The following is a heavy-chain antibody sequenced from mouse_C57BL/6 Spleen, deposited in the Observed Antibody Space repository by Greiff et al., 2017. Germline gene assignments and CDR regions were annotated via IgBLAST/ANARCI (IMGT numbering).Heavy chain of an antibody. V-gene: IGHV5-17*01. CDR2: ISSGSSTI. J-gene: IGHJ4*01. D-gene: IGHD1-1*01. CDR1: GFTFSDYG. Sequence: EVQLVESGGGLVKPGGSLKLSCAASGFTFSDYGMHWVRQAPEKGLEWVAYISSGSSTIYYADTVKGRFTIARDNAKNTLFLQMTSLRSEDTAMYYCARPNYGSREGMDYWGQGTSVTVSS. CDR3: ARPNYGSREGMDY.